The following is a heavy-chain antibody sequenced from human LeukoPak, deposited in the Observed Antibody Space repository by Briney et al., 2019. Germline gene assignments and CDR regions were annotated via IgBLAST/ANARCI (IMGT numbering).Heavy chain of an antibody. Sequence: GGSLRLSCAASGFTFSSYGMHWVRQAPGKGLEWVAVIWYDGSNKYYADFVKGRFTISRDNSKNTLYLQMDSLRTEDTAVYYCAKDLGGGTYNSYWGQGTLVTVSS. CDR3: AKDLGGGTYNSY. J-gene: IGHJ4*02. V-gene: IGHV3-33*06. CDR1: GFTFSSYG. CDR2: IWYDGSNK. D-gene: IGHD1-26*01.